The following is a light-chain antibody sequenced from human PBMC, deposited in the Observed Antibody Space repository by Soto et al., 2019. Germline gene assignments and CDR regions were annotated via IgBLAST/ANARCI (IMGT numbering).Light chain of an antibody. V-gene: IGKV1-33*01. CDR3: TQYDNPIT. CDR2: AAS. Sequence: EIQMTQSPSTLSASVGDRVTLTCQASQDISNYLNWYQQKPGTAPKLLIYAASTLETGAQSRFSGSGSGTDFTFTISRLQPDDIATYYCTQYDNPITFGQGTRLEIK. CDR1: QDISNY. J-gene: IGKJ5*01.